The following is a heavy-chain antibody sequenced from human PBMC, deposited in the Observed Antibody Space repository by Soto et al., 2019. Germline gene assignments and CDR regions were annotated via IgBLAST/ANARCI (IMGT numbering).Heavy chain of an antibody. CDR3: ARHPTTEYPFAFDI. D-gene: IGHD2-2*02. CDR2: IYYSGST. Sequence: SETLSLTCTVSGGSISSYYWSWIRQPPGKGLEWIGCIYYSGSTNYNPSLKSRVTISVDTSKNQFSLKLSSVTAADTAVYYCARHPTTEYPFAFDIWGQGTMVTVS. V-gene: IGHV4-59*08. CDR1: GGSISSYY. J-gene: IGHJ3*02.